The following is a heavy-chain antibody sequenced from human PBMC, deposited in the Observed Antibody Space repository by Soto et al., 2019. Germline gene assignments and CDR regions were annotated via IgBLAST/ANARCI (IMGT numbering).Heavy chain of an antibody. CDR3: ARSPLGPYYDILTGPFDY. CDR2: ISGSGGST. CDR1: GFTFSSYA. J-gene: IGHJ4*02. Sequence: GGSLRLSCAASGFTFSSYATSWVRQAPGKGLEWVSAISGSGGSTYYADSVKGRFTISRDNSKNTLYLQMNSLRAEDTAVYYCARSPLGPYYDILTGPFDYWGQGTLVTVSS. V-gene: IGHV3-23*01. D-gene: IGHD3-9*01.